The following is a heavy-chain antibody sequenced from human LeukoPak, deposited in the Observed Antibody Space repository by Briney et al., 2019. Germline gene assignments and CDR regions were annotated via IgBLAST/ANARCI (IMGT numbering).Heavy chain of an antibody. V-gene: IGHV3-30-3*01. J-gene: IGHJ4*02. CDR1: GFTFSSYA. D-gene: IGHD6-13*01. Sequence: GGSLRLSCAASGFTFSSYAMHWVRQAPGKGLEWVAVISYDGSNKYYADSVKGRFTISRDNSKNTLYLQMNSLRPEDTAVYYCAAGPGIAADYWGQGTLVTVSS. CDR2: ISYDGSNK. CDR3: AAGPGIAADY.